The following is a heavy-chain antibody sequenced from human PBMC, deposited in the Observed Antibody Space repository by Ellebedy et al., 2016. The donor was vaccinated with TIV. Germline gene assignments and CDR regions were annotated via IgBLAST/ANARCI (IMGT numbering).Heavy chain of an antibody. D-gene: IGHD6-6*01. V-gene: IGHV1-18*01. CDR1: GYTFTSYG. CDR2: ISAYNGNT. CDR3: AAEEYSSYYYYMDV. Sequence: ASVKVSXKASGYTFTSYGISWVRQAPGQGLEWMGWISAYNGNTNYAQKLQGRVTMTTDTSTSTAYMELRSLRSDDTAVYYCAAEEYSSYYYYMDVWGKGTTVTVSS. J-gene: IGHJ6*03.